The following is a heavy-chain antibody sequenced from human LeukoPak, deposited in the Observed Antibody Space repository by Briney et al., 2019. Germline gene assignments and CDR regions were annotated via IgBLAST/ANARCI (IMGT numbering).Heavy chain of an antibody. Sequence: GGSLRLSCAASGFTFSSFALSWVRQAPGKGLEWVSAISVNGGSTHYADSVKGRFTISRDSSKNILYLQMNSLRAEDTAVYYCAKDAGTRDGYNSDFFDFWGQGTLVTVSS. V-gene: IGHV3-23*01. CDR3: AKDAGTRDGYNSDFFDF. J-gene: IGHJ4*02. D-gene: IGHD5-24*01. CDR2: ISVNGGST. CDR1: GFTFSSFA.